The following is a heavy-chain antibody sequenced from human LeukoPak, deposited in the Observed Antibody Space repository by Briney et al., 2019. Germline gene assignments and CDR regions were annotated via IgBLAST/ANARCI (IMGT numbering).Heavy chain of an antibody. J-gene: IGHJ4*02. D-gene: IGHD5-24*01. V-gene: IGHV3-23*01. CDR2: ISGSGGST. Sequence: GGSLRLSCAASGFTFSSYAMSWVRQAPGKGLECVSAISGSGGSTYYADSVKGRFTISRDNSKNTLYLQMNSLRAEDTAVYYCAKEGGDGYIAYYFDYWGQGTLVTVSS. CDR3: AKEGGDGYIAYYFDY. CDR1: GFTFSSYA.